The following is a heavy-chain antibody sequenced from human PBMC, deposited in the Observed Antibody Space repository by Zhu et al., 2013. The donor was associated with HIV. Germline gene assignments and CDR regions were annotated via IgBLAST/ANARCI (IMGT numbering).Heavy chain of an antibody. CDR2: ISAYNGNT. V-gene: IGHV1-18*04. D-gene: IGHD4-17*01. CDR1: GYTFTSYG. Sequence: QVQLVQSGAEVKKPGASVKVSCKASGYTFTSYGISWVRQAPGQGLEWMGWISAYNGNTNYAQKLQGRVTMTTDTSTSTAYMELSSLRSEDTAVYYCARDRATVNKGGWFDPWGRGNPGHRLL. J-gene: IGHJ5*02. CDR3: ARDRATVNKGGWFDP.